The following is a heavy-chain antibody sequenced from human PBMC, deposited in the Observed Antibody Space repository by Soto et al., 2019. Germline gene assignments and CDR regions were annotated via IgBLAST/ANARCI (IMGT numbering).Heavy chain of an antibody. J-gene: IGHJ4*02. V-gene: IGHV4-59*01. CDR1: GGSLSSYY. CDR3: AREIAAAGIYYFDY. CDR2: IYYSGST. D-gene: IGHD6-13*01. Sequence: SETLSLTCTVSGGSLSSYYWSWIRQPPGKGLEWIGYIYYSGSTNYNPSLKSRVTISVDTSKNQFSLKLSSVTAADTAVYYCAREIAAAGIYYFDYWGQGTLVTVSS.